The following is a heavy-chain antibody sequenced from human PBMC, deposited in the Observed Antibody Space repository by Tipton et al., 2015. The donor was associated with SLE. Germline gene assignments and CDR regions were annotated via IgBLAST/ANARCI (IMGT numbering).Heavy chain of an antibody. CDR3: ARGRGYGDPEYFQH. CDR1: GGAISRYY. V-gene: IGHV4-59*01. J-gene: IGHJ1*01. CDR2: FYYSGST. D-gene: IGHD4-17*01. Sequence: TLSLTCTVSGGAISRYYWCWFRQPPGKGLEWIGYFYYSGSTHYNPSLKSRVTISVDTSKNQFSLKLSSVTAADTAVYYCARGRGYGDPEYFQHWGQGTLVTVSS.